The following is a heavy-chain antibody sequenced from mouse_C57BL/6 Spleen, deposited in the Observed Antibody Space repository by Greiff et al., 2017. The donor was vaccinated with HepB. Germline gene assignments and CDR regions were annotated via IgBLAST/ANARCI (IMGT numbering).Heavy chain of an antibody. CDR2: INPSNGGT. CDR1: GYTFTSYW. J-gene: IGHJ3*01. Sequence: QVQLQQSGTELVKPGASVKLSCKASGYTFTSYWMHWVKQRPGQGLEWIGNINPSNGGTNYNEKFKSKATLTVDKSSSTAYMQLSSLTSEDSAVYYCARNTVGGEGWFAYWGQGTLVTVSA. CDR3: ARNTVGGEGWFAY. D-gene: IGHD5-1-1*01. V-gene: IGHV1-53*01.